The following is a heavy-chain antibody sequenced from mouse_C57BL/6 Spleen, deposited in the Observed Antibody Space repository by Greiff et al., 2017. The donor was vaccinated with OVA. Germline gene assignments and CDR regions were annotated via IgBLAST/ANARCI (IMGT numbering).Heavy chain of an antibody. Sequence: EVMLVESGGGLVQPKGSLKLSCAASGFTFNTYAMHWVRQAPGKGLEWVARIRSKSSNYATYYADSVKDRFTISRDDSQSMLYLQMNNLKTEDTAMYYCVRWGITTVVGGFDVWGTGTTVTVSS. V-gene: IGHV10-3*01. CDR3: VRWGITTVVGGFDV. J-gene: IGHJ1*03. CDR2: IRSKSSNYAT. D-gene: IGHD1-1*01. CDR1: GFTFNTYA.